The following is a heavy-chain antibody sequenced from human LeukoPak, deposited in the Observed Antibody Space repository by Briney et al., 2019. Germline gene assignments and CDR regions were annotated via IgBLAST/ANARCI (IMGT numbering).Heavy chain of an antibody. D-gene: IGHD6-13*01. CDR1: GFTLSRYG. CDR2: IWFDGSHK. CDR3: AKGAAAGTPNY. J-gene: IGHJ4*02. V-gene: IGHV3-33*06. Sequence: PGRSLRLSCAASGFTLSRYGMHWVRQAPAKGLEWVAGIWFDGSHKNYAESVQGRFTISRDNSKSTLYLQMSSLRAEDTAVYYCAKGAAAGTPNYWGQGTLVTVSS.